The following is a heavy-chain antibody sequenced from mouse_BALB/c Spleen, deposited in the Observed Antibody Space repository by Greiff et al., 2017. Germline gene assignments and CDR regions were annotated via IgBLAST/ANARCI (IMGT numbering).Heavy chain of an antibody. J-gene: IGHJ4*01. V-gene: IGHV3-6*02. D-gene: IGHD2-10*02. CDR2: ISYDGSN. Sequence: EVKLQESGPGLVKPSQSLSLTCSVTGYSITSGYYWNWIRQFPGNKLEWMGYISYDGSNNYNPSLKNRISITRDTSKNQFFLKLNSVTTEDTATYYCARDPRYDAMDYWGQGTSVTVSS. CDR3: ARDPRYDAMDY. CDR1: GYSITSGYY.